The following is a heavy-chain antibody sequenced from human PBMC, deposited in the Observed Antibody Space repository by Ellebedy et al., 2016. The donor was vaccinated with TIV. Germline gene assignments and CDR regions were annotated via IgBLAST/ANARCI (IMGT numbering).Heavy chain of an antibody. J-gene: IGHJ4*02. CDR1: GGSFSGYY. Sequence: SETLSLTCAVYGGSFSGYYWSWIRQHPGKGLEWIGYIYYSGSTYYNPSLKSRVTISVDTSKNQFSLKLSSVTAADTAVYYCARGGRRWFSDYWGQGTLVTVSS. V-gene: IGHV4-31*11. D-gene: IGHD4-23*01. CDR3: ARGGRRWFSDY. CDR2: IYYSGST.